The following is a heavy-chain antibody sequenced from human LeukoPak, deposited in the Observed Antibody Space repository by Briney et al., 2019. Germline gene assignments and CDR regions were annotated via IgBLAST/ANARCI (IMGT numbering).Heavy chain of an antibody. CDR1: GFTVSSNY. Sequence: PGGSLRLSCAASGFTVSSNYMSWVRQAPGKGLEWVSVIYSGGSTYYADSVKGRFTISRDNSKSTLYLQMNSLRAEDTAVYYCARDGSGRTEPNYFDYWGQGTLVTVSS. CDR2: IYSGGST. J-gene: IGHJ4*02. CDR3: ARDGSGRTEPNYFDY. D-gene: IGHD6-19*01. V-gene: IGHV3-66*01.